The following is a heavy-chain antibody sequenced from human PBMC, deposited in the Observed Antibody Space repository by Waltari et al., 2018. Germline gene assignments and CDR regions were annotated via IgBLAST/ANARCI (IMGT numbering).Heavy chain of an antibody. J-gene: IGHJ3*02. D-gene: IGHD3-3*01. CDR3: ARDPFGYDFWSGPHDAFDI. CDR1: GYTFTSYA. CDR2: INTNTGNP. Sequence: QVQLVQSGSELKKPGASVKVSCKASGYTFTSYAMNWVRQAPGQGLEWMGWINTNTGNPTYAQGFTGRFVFSLDTSVSTAYLQISSLKAEDTAVYYCARDPFGYDFWSGPHDAFDIWGQGTMVTVSS. V-gene: IGHV7-4-1*02.